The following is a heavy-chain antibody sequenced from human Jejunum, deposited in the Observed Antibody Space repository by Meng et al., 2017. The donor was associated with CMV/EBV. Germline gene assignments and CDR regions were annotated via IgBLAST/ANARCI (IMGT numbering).Heavy chain of an antibody. V-gene: IGHV3-30*04. D-gene: IGHD2-2*02. CDR2: ISFLGHER. CDR1: SSSA. CDR3: ARDVYCSGTSCFTNWVDP. J-gene: IGHJ5*02. Sequence: SSSAIHWVRQAPGKGLEWVAVISFLGHERNYADSVKGRFTILSDDYDNTVYLQMNSLTVEDTAVYYCARDVYCSGTSCFTNWVDPWGQGTLVTVSS.